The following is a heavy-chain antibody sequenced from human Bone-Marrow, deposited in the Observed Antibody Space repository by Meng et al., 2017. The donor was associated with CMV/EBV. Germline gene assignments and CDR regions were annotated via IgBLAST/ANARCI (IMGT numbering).Heavy chain of an antibody. D-gene: IGHD3-10*01. J-gene: IGHJ4*02. V-gene: IGHV3-30-3*01. CDR2: ISYDGSQT. Sequence: LKISCVVSGFTFNRYSLHWVRQAPGKGLEWLAVISYDGSQTYYTDSVKGRFTVSRDNSKNTMYLQMNSLKPEDTAVYFCVSGSSADYYFDYWGQGTLVTVSS. CDR3: VSGSSADYYFDY. CDR1: GFTFNRYS.